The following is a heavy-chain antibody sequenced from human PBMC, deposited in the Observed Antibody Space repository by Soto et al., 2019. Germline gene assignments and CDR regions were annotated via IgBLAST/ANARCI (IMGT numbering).Heavy chain of an antibody. D-gene: IGHD2-15*01. V-gene: IGHV1-18*01. CDR2: ISAYNGNT. Sequence: ALVKVSCKASGYTFTSYGISWVRQAPGQGLEWMGWISAYNGNTNYAQKLQGRVTVPTDTSTSTAYMELRSLRSDDTAVYYCARDMYCSGGSCYPVFDAFDIWGQGTMVTVSS. CDR1: GYTFTSYG. CDR3: ARDMYCSGGSCYPVFDAFDI. J-gene: IGHJ3*02.